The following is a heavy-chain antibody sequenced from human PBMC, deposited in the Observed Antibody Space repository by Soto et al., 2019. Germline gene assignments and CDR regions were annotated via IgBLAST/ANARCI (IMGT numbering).Heavy chain of an antibody. CDR1: GGSFKSGSYS. CDR3: ARDLAYFDS. Sequence: QVQLQESGPGLVKPSETLSLTCTVSGGSFKSGSYSWSWIRQPPGKGLEWIGYVYHTGRSSYNPTLKSRASISMDTSKIQFPLNLDAVTAADTAVYFCARDLAYFDSWGQGTLVTVSS. J-gene: IGHJ4*02. V-gene: IGHV4-61*01. CDR2: VYHTGRS. D-gene: IGHD3-16*01.